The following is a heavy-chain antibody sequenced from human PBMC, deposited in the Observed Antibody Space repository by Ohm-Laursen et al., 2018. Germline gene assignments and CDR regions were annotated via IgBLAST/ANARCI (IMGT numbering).Heavy chain of an antibody. CDR1: GFTFSNYA. Sequence: SLRLSCTASGFTFSNYAMSWVRQAPGKGLEWVSTISISGTRTYFADSVTGRFTISRDNAKNTLYLQMNSLRAEDTAVYYCARVMGSYYYYGMDVWGQGTTVTVSS. V-gene: IGHV3-23*01. J-gene: IGHJ6*02. CDR2: ISISGTRT. D-gene: IGHD2-8*01. CDR3: ARVMGSYYYYGMDV.